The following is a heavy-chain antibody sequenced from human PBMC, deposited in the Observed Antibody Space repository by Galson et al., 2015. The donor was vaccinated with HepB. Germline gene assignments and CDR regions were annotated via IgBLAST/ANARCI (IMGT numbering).Heavy chain of an antibody. J-gene: IGHJ2*01. CDR1: GYSFTSYW. D-gene: IGHD2-21*02. CDR2: IDPSDSYT. V-gene: IGHV5-10-1*01. Sequence: QSGAEVKKPGESLRISCKGSGYSFTSYWISWVRQMPGKGLEWMGRIDPSDSYTNYSPSFQGHVTISADKSISTAYLQWSSLKASDTAMYYCARRESYCGGDCYWYFDLWGRGTLVTVSS. CDR3: ARRESYCGGDCYWYFDL.